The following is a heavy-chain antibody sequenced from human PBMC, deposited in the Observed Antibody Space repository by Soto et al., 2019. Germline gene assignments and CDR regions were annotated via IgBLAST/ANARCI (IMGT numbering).Heavy chain of an antibody. CDR2: INPNSGGT. CDR3: ARVRVRGVIINAFDI. CDR1: GYTFTGYY. V-gene: IGHV1-2*04. Sequence: ASVKGSCKASGYTFTGYYMHWVRQAPGQGLEWMGWINPNSGGTNFAQKFQGWVTMTRDTSISTAYMELSRLRSDDTAVYYCARVRVRGVIINAFDIWGQGTMVTVSS. D-gene: IGHD3-10*01. J-gene: IGHJ3*02.